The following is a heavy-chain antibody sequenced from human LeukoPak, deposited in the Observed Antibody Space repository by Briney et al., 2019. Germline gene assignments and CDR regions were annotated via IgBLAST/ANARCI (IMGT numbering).Heavy chain of an antibody. Sequence: PSDTLSLTCAVYGGSFSGYYWSWIRQPPGKGLEWIRGINHSGSTNYNPSLKSRVTISVDTSKNQFSLKLSSVTAADTAVYYCARGPNYGGNSKDFDYWGQGTLVTVSS. CDR1: GGSFSGYY. CDR3: ARGPNYGGNSKDFDY. CDR2: INHSGST. J-gene: IGHJ4*02. D-gene: IGHD4-23*01. V-gene: IGHV4-34*01.